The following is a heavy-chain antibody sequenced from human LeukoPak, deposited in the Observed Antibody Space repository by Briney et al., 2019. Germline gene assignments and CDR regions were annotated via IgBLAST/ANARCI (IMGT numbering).Heavy chain of an antibody. V-gene: IGHV4-4*02. CDR1: GGSISSSNW. Sequence: SGTLSLTCAVSGGSISSSNWWSWVRQPPGKGLEWIGEIYHSGSTNYNPSLESRVTISVDKSKNQFSLKLSSVTAADTAVYYCARDAGIAAAGTWYFDLWGRGTLVTVSS. CDR3: ARDAGIAAAGTWYFDL. CDR2: IYHSGST. J-gene: IGHJ2*01. D-gene: IGHD6-13*01.